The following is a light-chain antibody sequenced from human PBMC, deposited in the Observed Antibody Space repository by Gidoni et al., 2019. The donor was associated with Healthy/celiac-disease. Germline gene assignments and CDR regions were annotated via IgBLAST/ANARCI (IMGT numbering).Light chain of an antibody. J-gene: IGKJ2*01. CDR2: KAS. CDR3: QQYNSYPYT. CDR1: QSISSW. V-gene: IGKV1-5*03. Sequence: IHMTQSPSTLSASVGDRVTITCRASQSISSWLAWYQQKPGKAPKLLIYKASSLESGVPSRFSGSGSGTEFTLTISSLQPDDFATYYCQQYNSYPYTFXXXTKLEIK.